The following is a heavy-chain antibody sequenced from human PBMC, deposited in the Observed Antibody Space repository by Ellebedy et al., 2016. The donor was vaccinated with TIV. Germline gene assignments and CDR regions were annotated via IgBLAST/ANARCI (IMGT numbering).Heavy chain of an antibody. Sequence: PGGSLRLSCAASGFTFSTYAMSWVRQAPGKGLEWVSFISGRAGDTYYADSVKGRFTISRDHSKNTLYLQMDRLKAEDTALYYCAKSQVGATFFDYWGQGTLVTISS. V-gene: IGHV3-23*01. CDR2: ISGRAGDT. D-gene: IGHD1-26*01. CDR1: GFTFSTYA. CDR3: AKSQVGATFFDY. J-gene: IGHJ4*02.